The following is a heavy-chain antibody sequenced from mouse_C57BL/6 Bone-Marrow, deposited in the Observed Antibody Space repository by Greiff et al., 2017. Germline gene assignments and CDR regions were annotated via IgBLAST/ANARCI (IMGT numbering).Heavy chain of an antibody. J-gene: IGHJ4*01. D-gene: IGHD1-1*01. Sequence: VQLQQPGAELVRPGSSVKLSCKASGYTFTSYWMHWVKQRPGQGLEWIGEIDPSDSYTNYNQKFKGKSTLTVDKSSSTAYMQLSSLTSEDSAVYYCARETTVAPYYAMDYWGQGTSVTVSS. CDR2: IDPSDSYT. CDR1: GYTFTSYW. CDR3: ARETTVAPYYAMDY. V-gene: IGHV1-69*01.